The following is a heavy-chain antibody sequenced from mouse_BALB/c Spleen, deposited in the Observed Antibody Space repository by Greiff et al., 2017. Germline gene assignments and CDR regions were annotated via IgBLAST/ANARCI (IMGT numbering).Heavy chain of an antibody. CDR2: INPYNGAT. J-gene: IGHJ2*01. Sequence: EVQLQQSGPELVKPGASVKISCKASGYSFTGYYMHWVKQSHVKSLEWIGRINPYNGATSYNQNFKDKASLTVDKSSSTAYMELHSLTSEDSAVYYCARTGTWYYFDYWGQGTTLTVSS. CDR1: GYSFTGYY. D-gene: IGHD4-1*01. CDR3: ARTGTWYYFDY. V-gene: IGHV1-31*01.